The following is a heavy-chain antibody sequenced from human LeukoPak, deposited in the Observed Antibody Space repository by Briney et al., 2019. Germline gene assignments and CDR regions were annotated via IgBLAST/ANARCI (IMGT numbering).Heavy chain of an antibody. CDR3: ARDDEWLRPTHPTNPKNDY. Sequence: PGGSLRLSCAATGFTFSSYNKNWVRQAPGKGLEWLSYISGGSDTIYYAHSVKGRFTISRDNAKNSLYLQMNSLRAEDTAVYYCARDDEWLRPTHPTNPKNDYWGQGTLVTVSS. J-gene: IGHJ4*02. CDR1: GFTFSSYN. V-gene: IGHV3-48*04. D-gene: IGHD5-12*01. CDR2: ISGGSDTI.